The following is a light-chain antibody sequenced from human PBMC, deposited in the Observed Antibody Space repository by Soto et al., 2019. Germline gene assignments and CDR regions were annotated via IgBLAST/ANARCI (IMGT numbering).Light chain of an antibody. Sequence: EIALTQSPGTLSLSPGERATLSCRASQSVSSSYLAWYQQKPGQAPRLLIYGASSRATGIPERFSGSGSGTDFTLTISRLEPEDFAVYYCQQYGSSFTFGPGTKVDIK. CDR1: QSVSSSY. CDR3: QQYGSSFT. V-gene: IGKV3-20*01. J-gene: IGKJ3*01. CDR2: GAS.